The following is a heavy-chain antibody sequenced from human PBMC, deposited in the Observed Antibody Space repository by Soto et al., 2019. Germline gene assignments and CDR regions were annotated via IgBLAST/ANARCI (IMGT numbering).Heavy chain of an antibody. CDR1: GFTFSSYS. J-gene: IGHJ5*02. Sequence: EVQLVESGGGLVKPGGSLRLSCAASGFTFSSYSMNWVRQAPGKGLEWVSSISSSSSYIYYADSVKGRFTISRDNAKNSLYLQMNSLRAEDTAVYYCAREVIDVGRLVSGWFDPWGQGTLVTVSS. D-gene: IGHD6-19*01. CDR3: AREVIDVGRLVSGWFDP. CDR2: ISSSSSYI. V-gene: IGHV3-21*01.